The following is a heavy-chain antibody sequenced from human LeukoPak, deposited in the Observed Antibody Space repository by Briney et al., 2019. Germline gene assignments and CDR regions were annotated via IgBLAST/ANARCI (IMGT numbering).Heavy chain of an antibody. J-gene: IGHJ6*02. CDR2: ISYDGSNK. CDR1: GFTFSSYA. Sequence: GGSLRLSCAASGFTFSSYAMHWVRQAPGKGLEWVAVISYDGSNKYYADSVKGRFTISRDNSKNTLYLQMNSLRAEDTAVYYCARARYSSAIYYYYGMDVWGQGTTVTVS. V-gene: IGHV3-30-3*01. D-gene: IGHD6-25*01. CDR3: ARARYSSAIYYYYGMDV.